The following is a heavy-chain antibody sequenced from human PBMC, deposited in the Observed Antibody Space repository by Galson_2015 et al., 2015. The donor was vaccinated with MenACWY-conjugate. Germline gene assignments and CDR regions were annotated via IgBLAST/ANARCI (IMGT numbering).Heavy chain of an antibody. CDR1: GFTFGDYA. CDR2: IRSKAYGGTT. V-gene: IGHV3-49*03. D-gene: IGHD1-26*01. Sequence: SLRLSCAASGFTFGDYAMSWFRQAPGKGLEWVGFIRSKAYGGTTEYAASVKGRFTISRDDSKSIAYLQMNSLKTEDTAVYYCTRDLGMGATGPYYYYGMDVWGQGTTVTVSS. CDR3: TRDLGMGATGPYYYYGMDV. J-gene: IGHJ6*02.